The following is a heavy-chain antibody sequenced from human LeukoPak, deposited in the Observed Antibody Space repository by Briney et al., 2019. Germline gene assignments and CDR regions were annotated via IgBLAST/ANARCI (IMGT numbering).Heavy chain of an antibody. CDR3: AREYSSGSYYYYGMDV. D-gene: IGHD6-19*01. V-gene: IGHV3-30-3*01. CDR1: GFTFSSYA. J-gene: IGHJ6*02. Sequence: GGSLRLSCAASGFTFSSYAMHWVRQAPGKGLEWVAVISYDGSNKYYTDSVKGRFTISRDNSKNTLYLQMNSLRAEDTAVYYCAREYSSGSYYYYGMDVWGQGTTVTVSS. CDR2: ISYDGSNK.